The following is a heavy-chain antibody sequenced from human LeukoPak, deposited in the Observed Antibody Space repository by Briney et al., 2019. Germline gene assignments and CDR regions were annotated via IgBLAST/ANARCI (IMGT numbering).Heavy chain of an antibody. CDR2: ISSSSSYI. J-gene: IGHJ3*02. CDR3: ARDRPMIEGLGAFDI. CDR1: GXTFSSYS. D-gene: IGHD3-22*01. Sequence: GGSLRLSCAASGXTFSSYSVNWVRQAPGKGLEWVSSISSSSSYIYYADSVKGRFTISRDNAKNSLYLQMNSLRAEDTAVYYCARDRPMIEGLGAFDIWGQGTMVTVSS. V-gene: IGHV3-21*01.